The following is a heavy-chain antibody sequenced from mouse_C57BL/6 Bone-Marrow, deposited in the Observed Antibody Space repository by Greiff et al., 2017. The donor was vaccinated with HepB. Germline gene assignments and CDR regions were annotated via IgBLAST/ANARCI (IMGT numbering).Heavy chain of an antibody. CDR3: ARIYYGNPGWFAY. D-gene: IGHD2-1*01. CDR2: INPNNGGT. Sequence: EVQLQQSGPELVKPGASVKISCKASGYTFTDYYMNWVKQSHGKSLEWIGDINPNNGGTSYNQKFKGKATLTVDKSSSTAYMELRSLTSEDSAVYYCARIYYGNPGWFAYWGQGTLVTVSA. J-gene: IGHJ3*01. CDR1: GYTFTDYY. V-gene: IGHV1-26*01.